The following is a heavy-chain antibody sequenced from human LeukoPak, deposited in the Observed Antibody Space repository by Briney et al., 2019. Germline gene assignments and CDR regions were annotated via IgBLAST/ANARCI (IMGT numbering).Heavy chain of an antibody. D-gene: IGHD3-22*01. J-gene: IGHJ4*02. CDR3: SRELSQRWSSGLDY. V-gene: IGHV3-21*01. CDR1: GFTFISYS. Sequence: PGGSLRHSWAASGFTFISYSINSVRQAPGKGLEWVSSISSSSSYIYYADSVKGRFTISRDNAKNSLYLQMNSLRAEDTAVYYCSRELSQRWSSGLDYCCQGTLVTVSS. CDR2: ISSSSSYI.